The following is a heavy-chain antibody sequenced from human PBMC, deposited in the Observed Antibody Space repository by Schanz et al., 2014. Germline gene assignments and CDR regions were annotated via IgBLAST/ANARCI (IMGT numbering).Heavy chain of an antibody. Sequence: QVQLQQWGAGLLKPSETLSLTCGVFGGSFSGYYWSWIRQPPGKGLEWIGEIYHTGSTNYNPSLKSRVTISVDTSKNQFSLNRSSATAADTAVYYCARDRGHGDLPGDIWGQGTMVTVSS. CDR3: ARDRGHGDLPGDI. D-gene: IGHD4-17*01. CDR2: IYHTGST. V-gene: IGHV4-34*01. J-gene: IGHJ3*02. CDR1: GGSFSGYY.